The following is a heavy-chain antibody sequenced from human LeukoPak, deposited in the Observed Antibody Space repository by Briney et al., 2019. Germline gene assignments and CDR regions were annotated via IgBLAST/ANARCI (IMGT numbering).Heavy chain of an antibody. J-gene: IGHJ3*02. CDR1: GGTFSSYA. V-gene: IGHV1-69*04. CDR2: IIPILGIA. CDR3: ARGVAVAVDAFDI. Sequence: ASVKVSCKASGGTFSSYAISWVRQAPGQGLESMGRIIPILGIANYAQKFQGRVTITADKSTSTAYMELSSLRSEDTAVYYCARGVAVAVDAFDIWGQGTMVTVSS. D-gene: IGHD6-19*01.